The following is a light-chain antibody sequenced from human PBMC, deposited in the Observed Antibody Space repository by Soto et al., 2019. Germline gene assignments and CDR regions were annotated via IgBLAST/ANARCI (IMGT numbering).Light chain of an antibody. CDR2: QDS. V-gene: IGLV3-1*01. CDR1: KLGDKY. J-gene: IGLJ2*01. Sequence: SYELTQPPSVSVSPGRTASVTCSGDKLGDKYACWYQQKPGQSPVLVIYQDSKRPSGIPERFSGSNSGNTATLTISGTQAMDEADYYCQAWDSSTYVAFGGGTKLTVL. CDR3: QAWDSSTYVA.